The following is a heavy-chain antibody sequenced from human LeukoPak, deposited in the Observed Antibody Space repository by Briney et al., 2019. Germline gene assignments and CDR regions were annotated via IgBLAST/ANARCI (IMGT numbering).Heavy chain of an antibody. V-gene: IGHV3-21*01. CDR2: ISSSSSYI. Sequence: GGSLRLSCAASGFTFSSYSMNWVRQAPGMWLEWVSSISSSSSYIYYADSVKGRFTISRDNAKNSLYLQMNRLRAEDTAVYYCARDQEMATSIFDYWGQGTLVTVSS. CDR1: GFTFSSYS. J-gene: IGHJ4*02. D-gene: IGHD5-24*01. CDR3: ARDQEMATSIFDY.